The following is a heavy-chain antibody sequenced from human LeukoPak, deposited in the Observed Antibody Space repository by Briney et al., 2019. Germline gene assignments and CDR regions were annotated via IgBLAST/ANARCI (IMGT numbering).Heavy chain of an antibody. D-gene: IGHD6-19*01. J-gene: IGHJ4*02. CDR2: INEDSRDI. CDR1: GFIFSGYS. Sequence: SGGSLRLSCAGSGFIFSGYSMSWVRQAPGKGLQWVSLINEDSRDIRYADSVKGRFTISRDNAKNSLYLQMDSLRVEDTAVYYCARDASGWSRDYWGQGTLVTVSS. CDR3: ARDASGWSRDY. V-gene: IGHV3-21*01.